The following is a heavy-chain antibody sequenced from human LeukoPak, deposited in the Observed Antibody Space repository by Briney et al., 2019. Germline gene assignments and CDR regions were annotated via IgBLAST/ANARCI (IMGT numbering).Heavy chain of an antibody. CDR1: GGSISSYY. D-gene: IGHD3-22*01. J-gene: IGHJ5*02. CDR2: IYYSGST. V-gene: IGHV4-59*01. Sequence: PSETLSLTCTVSGGSISSYYWSWIRQPPGKGLEWIGYIYYSGSTNYNPPLKSRVTISVDTSKNQFSLKLSSVTAADTAVYYCAREHYYDSSGFRFDPWGQGTLVTVSS. CDR3: AREHYYDSSGFRFDP.